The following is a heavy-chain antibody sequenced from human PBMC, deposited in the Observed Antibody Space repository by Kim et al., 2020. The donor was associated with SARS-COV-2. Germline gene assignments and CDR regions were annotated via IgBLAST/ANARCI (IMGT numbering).Heavy chain of an antibody. D-gene: IGHD2-21*01. CDR3: ARGKGDWGSMGKNPAGLAADY. CDR1: GGSFSGYY. V-gene: IGHV4-34*01. J-gene: IGHJ4*02. Sequence: SETLSLTCAVYGGSFSGYYWSWIRQPPGKGLEWIGEINHSGSTNYNPSLKSRVTISVDTSKNQFSLKLSSVTAADTAGYYCARGKGDWGSMGKNPAGLAADYLGQGTLVTVSS. CDR2: INHSGST.